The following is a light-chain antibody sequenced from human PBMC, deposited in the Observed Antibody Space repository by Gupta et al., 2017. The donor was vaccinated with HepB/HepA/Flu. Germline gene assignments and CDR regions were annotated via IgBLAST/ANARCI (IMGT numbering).Light chain of an antibody. CDR2: AAS. CDR3: QQHYRYPLRT. Sequence: AIRMHQSPSSFSASTGDRVTITCRASQGISSYLAWYQQKPGKAPKLLIYAASTLQSGVPSRFSCSGCGTDFTLTISCLQSEDFASYYCQQHYRYPLRTFGPGTKVEIK. V-gene: IGKV1-8*01. CDR1: QGISSY. J-gene: IGKJ1*01.